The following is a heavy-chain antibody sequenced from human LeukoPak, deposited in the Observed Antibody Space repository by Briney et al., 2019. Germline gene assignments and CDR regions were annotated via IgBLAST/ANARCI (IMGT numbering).Heavy chain of an antibody. CDR2: IYYTGST. V-gene: IGHV4-59*01. Sequence: SETLSLTCTVSGGSISSYYWSWIRQPPGKGLEWIGYIYYTGSTSYNPSLKSRVTMSLDASKNQFSLELNSVTPADTAVYYCARGGNYWPQWWFDPWGRGTLVSVSS. D-gene: IGHD1-26*01. CDR3: ARGGNYWPQWWFDP. J-gene: IGHJ5*02. CDR1: GGSISSYY.